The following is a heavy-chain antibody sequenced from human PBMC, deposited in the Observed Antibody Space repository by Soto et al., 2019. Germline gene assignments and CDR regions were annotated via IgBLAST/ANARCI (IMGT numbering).Heavy chain of an antibody. V-gene: IGHV1-2*04. Sequence: ASVKVSCKASGYSFTDYHIHWVRQAPGQGLEWLGRINPKSGGTSTAQKVQGWVTMTTDTSISTASMELTRLTSDDTAIYYCARGDSTDCSNGVCSFFYNHDMDVWGQGTTVTVSS. D-gene: IGHD2-8*01. CDR1: GYSFTDYH. CDR3: ARGDSTDCSNGVCSFFYNHDMDV. J-gene: IGHJ6*02. CDR2: INPKSGGT.